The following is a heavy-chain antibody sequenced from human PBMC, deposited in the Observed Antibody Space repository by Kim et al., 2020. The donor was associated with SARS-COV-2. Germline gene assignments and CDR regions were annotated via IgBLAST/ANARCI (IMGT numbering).Heavy chain of an antibody. Sequence: ASVKVSCKASGYTFTSYGISWGRQAPGQGLGWMGWISAYNGNTNYAQKLQGRVTMTTDTSTGTAYMELRSLRSDDTAVYYCARDWGYQLLNYYGSVSPQMDVWGKGTTVTVSS. CDR2: ISAYNGNT. CDR1: GYTFTSYG. D-gene: IGHD3-10*01. V-gene: IGHV1-18*01. CDR3: ARDWGYQLLNYYGSVSPQMDV. J-gene: IGHJ6*04.